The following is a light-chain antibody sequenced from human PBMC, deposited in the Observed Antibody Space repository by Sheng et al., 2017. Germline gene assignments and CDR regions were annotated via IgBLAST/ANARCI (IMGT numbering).Light chain of an antibody. CDR1: SSDVGRYNL. CDR2: EDT. Sequence: QSALTQPASVSGSPGQSITISCTGTSSDVGRYNLVSWYQQHPGKAPKLMIYEDTKRPSGVSDRFFGSKSGNTASLTISGLQAEDEADYYCCSYAGSSVVVLGGGTKVTVL. CDR3: CSYAGSSVVV. V-gene: IGLV2-23*01. J-gene: IGLJ2*01.